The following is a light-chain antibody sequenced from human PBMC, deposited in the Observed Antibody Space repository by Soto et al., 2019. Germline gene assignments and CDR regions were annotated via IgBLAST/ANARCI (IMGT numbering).Light chain of an antibody. CDR1: QSLGSN. Sequence: EIVMTQSPATLAVSPGDTATLSCRASQSLGSNIAWYQQRPGQAPRLLIYAASTRAAGVPIRFSGSGSGTEFTLTITSLQSDDFAVYYCQQYNQWSPITFGQGTRLEIK. V-gene: IGKV3-15*01. J-gene: IGKJ5*01. CDR2: AAS. CDR3: QQYNQWSPIT.